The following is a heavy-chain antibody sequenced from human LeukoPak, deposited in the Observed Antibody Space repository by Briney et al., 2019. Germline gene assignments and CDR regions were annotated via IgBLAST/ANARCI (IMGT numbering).Heavy chain of an antibody. V-gene: IGHV1-2*02. CDR2: INPNSVDT. J-gene: IGHJ4*02. CDR3: AGEYCSGGSCRQGFDY. Sequence: GSSVKVSCKASGGTFSSYAISWVRQAPGQGLEWMGWINPNSVDTNHAQNFQRRVTLTRDTSISTAYMELSSLRSDDSAVYYCAGEYCSGGSCRQGFDYWGQGTLVTVSS. CDR1: GGTFSSYA. D-gene: IGHD2-15*01.